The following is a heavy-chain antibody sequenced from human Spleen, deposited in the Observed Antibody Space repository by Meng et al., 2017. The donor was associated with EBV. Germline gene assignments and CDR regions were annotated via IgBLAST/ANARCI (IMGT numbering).Heavy chain of an antibody. Sequence: HLVLQEAGQGLVKPSETLSLTCTVSGASISSSSYYCGWIRQSPGKGLEWIGCMYYSGSTYSNPSCKSRVTISADTSKNQFSLQLGSVTAADTAVYYCARVWSADDMPHFDYWGQGTLVTVSS. CDR3: ARVWSADDMPHFDY. CDR2: MYYSGST. J-gene: IGHJ4*02. CDR1: GASISSSSYY. D-gene: IGHD3-3*01. V-gene: IGHV4-39*07.